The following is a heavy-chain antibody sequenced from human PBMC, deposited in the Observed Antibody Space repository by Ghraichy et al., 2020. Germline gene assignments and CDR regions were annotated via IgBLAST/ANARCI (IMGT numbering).Heavy chain of an antibody. J-gene: IGHJ1*01. CDR3: AKADCGGDCRYLQH. CDR2: ISGSGDST. CDR1: GFSFSGYA. Sequence: GGSLRLSCAASGFSFSGYAMTWVRQTPGKGLEWVSGISGSGDSTYQADSVKGRFTISRDNSKNTLYLQMNSLRAEDTAVYYCAKADCGGDCRYLQHWGQGTLVTVSS. D-gene: IGHD2-21*02. V-gene: IGHV3-23*01.